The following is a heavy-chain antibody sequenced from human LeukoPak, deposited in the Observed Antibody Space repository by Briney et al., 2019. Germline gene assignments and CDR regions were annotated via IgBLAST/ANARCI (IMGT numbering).Heavy chain of an antibody. CDR2: ISPSGGST. D-gene: IGHD1-14*01. CDR1: GYTFTSYY. Sequence: ASVKVSCKASGYTFTSYYMHWVRQAPGQGLEWMGIISPSGGSTSYAQKFQGRVTMTRDTSTSTVYMELSSLRSEDTAVYYCARERITPCWFDPWGQGTLVTVSS. V-gene: IGHV1-46*01. CDR3: ARERITPCWFDP. J-gene: IGHJ5*02.